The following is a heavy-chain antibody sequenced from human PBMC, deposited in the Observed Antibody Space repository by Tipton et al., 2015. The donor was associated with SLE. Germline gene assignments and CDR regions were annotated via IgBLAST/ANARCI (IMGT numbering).Heavy chain of an antibody. V-gene: IGHV4-38-2*02. CDR1: GVSIRGHY. CDR3: ARGSPGTGYFDF. CDR2: IYHDGST. J-gene: IGHJ4*02. Sequence: TLSLTCTVSGVSIRGHYWSWIRQSPGKGLEWVASIYHDGSTYYNPSLKSRVTISVDTSKNQLSLKLNSVTAADTAIYYCARGSPGTGYFDFWGQGTLVTVSS. D-gene: IGHD1-7*01.